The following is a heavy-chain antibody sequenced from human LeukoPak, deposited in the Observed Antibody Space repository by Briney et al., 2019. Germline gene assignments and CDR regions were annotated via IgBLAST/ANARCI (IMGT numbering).Heavy chain of an antibody. Sequence: PTQTLSLTCTVSGGSISSGSYYWSWIRQPAGKGLEWIGRIYTSGSTNYNPSLKSRVTISVDTSKNQFSLKLSSVTAADTAVYYCARDNSMRYYYYYMDVWGKGTTVTVSS. CDR2: IYTSGST. J-gene: IGHJ6*03. CDR3: ARDNSMRYYYYYMDV. V-gene: IGHV4-61*02. D-gene: IGHD4-11*01. CDR1: GGSISSGSYY.